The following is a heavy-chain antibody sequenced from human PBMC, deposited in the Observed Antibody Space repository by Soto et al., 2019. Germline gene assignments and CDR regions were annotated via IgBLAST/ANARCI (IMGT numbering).Heavy chain of an antibody. CDR3: AREVTTSPDWYFDL. CDR1: GFTFSSYW. Sequence: GGSLRLSCAASGFTFSSYWMHWVRQAPGKGLVWVSRINSDGSSTSYADSVKGRFTISRDNAKNTLYLQMNSLRAEDTAVYYCAREVTTSPDWYFDLWGRGTLVTVSS. D-gene: IGHD4-17*01. CDR2: INSDGSST. V-gene: IGHV3-74*01. J-gene: IGHJ2*01.